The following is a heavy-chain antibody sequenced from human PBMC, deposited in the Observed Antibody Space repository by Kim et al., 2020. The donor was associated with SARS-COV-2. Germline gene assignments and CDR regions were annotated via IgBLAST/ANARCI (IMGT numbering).Heavy chain of an antibody. D-gene: IGHD6-13*01. V-gene: IGHV4-59*08. Sequence: SETLSLTCTVSGGSISRYHWSWIRQPPGKGLEWIGYIYNGGNADYNPSLKSRVTISLDTSKSQFSLKLSSVTAADTAVYYCARASSFRRIGVDYWGQGTL. CDR1: GGSISRYH. J-gene: IGHJ4*02. CDR2: IYNGGNA. CDR3: ARASSFRRIGVDY.